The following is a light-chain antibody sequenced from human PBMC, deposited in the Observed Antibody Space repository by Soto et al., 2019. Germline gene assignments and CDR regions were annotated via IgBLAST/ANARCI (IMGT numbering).Light chain of an antibody. V-gene: IGLV1-44*01. J-gene: IGLJ1*01. CDR1: SSNIGSNV. Sequence: QTVLTQPPSTSGTPAQTVTIACSGSSSNIGSNVVNWFQQLPGTAPKLRIYSNNQRPSGVPDRFSGSKSGTSASLAISGLQSEDEADYYCATWDDSLNGYVFGTGTKVTVL. CDR2: SNN. CDR3: ATWDDSLNGYV.